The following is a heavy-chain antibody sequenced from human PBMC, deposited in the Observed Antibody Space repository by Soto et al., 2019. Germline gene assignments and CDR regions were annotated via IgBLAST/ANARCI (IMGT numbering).Heavy chain of an antibody. CDR3: ARAGYDDAFDI. J-gene: IGHJ3*02. CDR2: ITGSGGGT. Sequence: GGSLRLSCAASGFMFANYAMGWVRQAPGRGLEWVSAITGSGGGTYYADSVKGRVTVSRDNAKNSLYLQMNSLRDEDTAVYYCARAGYDDAFDIWGQGTMVTVSS. V-gene: IGHV3-23*01. CDR1: GFMFANYA. D-gene: IGHD5-12*01.